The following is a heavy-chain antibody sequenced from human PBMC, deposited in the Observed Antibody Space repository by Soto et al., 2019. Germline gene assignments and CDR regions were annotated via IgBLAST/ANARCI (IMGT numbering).Heavy chain of an antibody. CDR2: ISSSSSYT. CDR1: GFTFSDYY. Sequence: QVQLVESGGGLVKPGGSLRLSCAASGFTFSDYYMSWIRQAPGKGLEWVSDISSSSSYTNYADSVKGRFTISRDNAKNSLYLQMNSLRAEDTAVYYCARDGIAAAGTGGPFDYWGQGTLVTVSS. J-gene: IGHJ4*02. CDR3: ARDGIAAAGTGGPFDY. V-gene: IGHV3-11*06. D-gene: IGHD6-13*01.